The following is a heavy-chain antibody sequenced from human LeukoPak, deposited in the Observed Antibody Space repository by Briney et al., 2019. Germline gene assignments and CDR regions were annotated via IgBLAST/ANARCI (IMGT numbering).Heavy chain of an antibody. Sequence: GGSLRLSCAASGITVNSTYISWVRQAPGKGLEWVSAAYSDGNTYYAGSVKGRFTISRDNSKNTLFLQMNSLRADNTTVYYCARLFGSGWPGYFYYAMDVWGQGTTVAVSS. J-gene: IGHJ6*02. V-gene: IGHV3-66*04. CDR2: AYSDGNT. D-gene: IGHD6-19*01. CDR3: ARLFGSGWPGYFYYAMDV. CDR1: GITVNSTY.